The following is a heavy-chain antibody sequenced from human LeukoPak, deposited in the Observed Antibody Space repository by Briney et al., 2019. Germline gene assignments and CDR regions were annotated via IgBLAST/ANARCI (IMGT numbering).Heavy chain of an antibody. V-gene: IGHV4-38-2*02. Sequence: SETLSLTCTVSGYSISSGYYWGWIRQPPGKGLEWIGSIYHSGSTYYNPSFKSRVTISVDTSKNQFSLKLSSVTAADTAVYYCAREWDGSGSYYNPRDFDYWGQGTLVTVSS. CDR1: GYSISSGYY. CDR3: AREWDGSGSYYNPRDFDY. J-gene: IGHJ4*02. CDR2: IYHSGST. D-gene: IGHD3-10*01.